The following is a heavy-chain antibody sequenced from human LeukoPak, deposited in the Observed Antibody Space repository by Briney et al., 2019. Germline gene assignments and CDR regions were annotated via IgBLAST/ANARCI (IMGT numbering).Heavy chain of an antibody. CDR2: INHSGST. V-gene: IGHV4-34*01. J-gene: IGHJ4*02. CDR3: ARYYDYFDY. D-gene: IGHD3-3*01. CDR1: GGSFSGYY. Sequence: SETLSLTCAVYGGSFSGYYWSWTRQPPGKGLEWIGEINHSGSTNYNPSLKSRVTISVDTSKNQFSLKLSSVTAADTAVYYCARYYDYFDYWGQGTLVTVSS.